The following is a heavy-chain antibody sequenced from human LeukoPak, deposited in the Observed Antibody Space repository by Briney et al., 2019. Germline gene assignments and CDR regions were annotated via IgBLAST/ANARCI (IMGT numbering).Heavy chain of an antibody. Sequence: GGSLRLSCVASGFDFNYYDMNWVRQAPGKELEWVSSISSKSTYIDSADSTKGRFTISRDNANNSVFLQMSSLRPEDTAVYYCARRGGLSSGRGFDHWGQGTLVTVSS. CDR1: GFDFNYYD. D-gene: IGHD3-16*01. V-gene: IGHV3-21*01. CDR3: ARRGGLSSGRGFDH. J-gene: IGHJ4*02. CDR2: ISSKSTYI.